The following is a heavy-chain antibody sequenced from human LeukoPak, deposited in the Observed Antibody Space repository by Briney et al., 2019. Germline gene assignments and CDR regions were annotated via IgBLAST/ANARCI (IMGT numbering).Heavy chain of an antibody. V-gene: IGHV4-61*01. CDR1: GGSVSSGSYY. CDR3: ARTSSGSYLGY. Sequence: LSETLSLTCTVSGGSVSSGSYYWSWIRQPPGKGLEWIGYISYNGRTNYNPSLKSRVTVSADTSTNQFSLKLSSVTAADTAVYYCARTSSGSYLGYWGRGTLVTVSS. J-gene: IGHJ4*02. CDR2: ISYNGRT. D-gene: IGHD1-26*01.